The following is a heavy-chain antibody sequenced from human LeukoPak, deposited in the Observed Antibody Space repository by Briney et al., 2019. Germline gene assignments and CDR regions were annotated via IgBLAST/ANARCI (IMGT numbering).Heavy chain of an antibody. D-gene: IGHD5-18*01. CDR2: VIPIFGTA. J-gene: IGHJ6*02. V-gene: IGHV1-69*13. CDR3: ASLIIRGYSYGYPRTDV. Sequence: ASVKVSCKASGGTFSSYAISWVRQAPGQGLEWVGGVIPIFGTANYAQKFQGRVTITADESTSTAYMELSSLRSEDTAVYYCASLIIRGYSYGYPRTDVWGQGTTVTVSS. CDR1: GGTFSSYA.